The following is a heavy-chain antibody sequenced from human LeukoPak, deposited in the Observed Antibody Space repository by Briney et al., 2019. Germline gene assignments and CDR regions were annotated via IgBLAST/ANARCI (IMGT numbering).Heavy chain of an antibody. D-gene: IGHD3-10*01. CDR1: GGTFSSSA. Sequence: SVKVSCKASGGTFSSSAISWVRQAPGQGLEWMGRIIPIFGIANYAQKFQGRVTITADKSTSTAYMELSSLRSEDTAVYYCARNYGSGTGWFDPWGQGTLVTVSS. V-gene: IGHV1-69*04. J-gene: IGHJ5*02. CDR3: ARNYGSGTGWFDP. CDR2: IIPIFGIA.